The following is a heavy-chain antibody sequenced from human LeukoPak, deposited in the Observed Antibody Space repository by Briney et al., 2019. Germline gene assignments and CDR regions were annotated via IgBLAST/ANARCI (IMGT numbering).Heavy chain of an antibody. CDR3: ASFFCTSGLCYYLDY. V-gene: IGHV7-4-1*02. CDR1: GYTFTSNA. Sequence: ASVKVSCNASGYTFTSNALGWVRQAPGQGLEWMGWINTNTGNPTYAQGFTGRFVFSLDTSGNTAYLQISSLQAEDTAVYYCASFFCTSGLCYYLDYWGQGTLVTVSS. J-gene: IGHJ4*02. CDR2: INTNTGNP. D-gene: IGHD2-8*01.